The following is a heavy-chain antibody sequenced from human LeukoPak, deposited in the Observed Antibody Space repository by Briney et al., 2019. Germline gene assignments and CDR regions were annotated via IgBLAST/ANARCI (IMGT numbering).Heavy chain of an antibody. V-gene: IGHV3-48*01. CDR3: AKGIRYCSSTSCYYVHYYYGMDV. Sequence: GGSLRLSCAASGFTFSNYSMNWVRQAPGKGPEWVSYINGLGSAIYYADSVKGRSTISRDNSKNTLYLQMNSLRAEDTAVYYCAKGIRYCSSTSCYYVHYYYGMDVWGQGTTVTVSS. J-gene: IGHJ6*02. D-gene: IGHD2-2*01. CDR1: GFTFSNYS. CDR2: INGLGSAI.